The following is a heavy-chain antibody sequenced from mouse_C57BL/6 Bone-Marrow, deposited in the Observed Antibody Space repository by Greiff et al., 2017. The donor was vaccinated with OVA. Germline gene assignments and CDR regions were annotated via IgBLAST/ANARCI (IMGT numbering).Heavy chain of an antibody. D-gene: IGHD2-1*01. V-gene: IGHV1-85*01. J-gene: IGHJ4*01. CDR2: IYPRDGST. CDR1: GYTFTSYD. Sequence: QVQLQQSGPELVKPGASVKLSCKASGYTFTSYDINWVKQRPGQGLEWIGWIYPRDGSTKYNEKFKGKATLTVDTSSSTAYMELHSLTSEDSAVYFCARSGLYGNYVEGYYYAMDYWGQGTSVTVSS. CDR3: ARSGLYGNYVEGYYYAMDY.